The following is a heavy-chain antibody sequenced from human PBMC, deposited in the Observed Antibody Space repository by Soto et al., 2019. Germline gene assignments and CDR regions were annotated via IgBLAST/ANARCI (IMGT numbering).Heavy chain of an antibody. J-gene: IGHJ5*02. Sequence: ASVKVSCKASGYTFISYGITWVRQAPGQGLEWMGWINAYNGNTNYAQKFQGRVTMTTDTSTSTAYMELRSLRSDDTAVYYCARVTRRDGYKAWFDPWGQGTLVTVSS. V-gene: IGHV1-18*04. CDR2: INAYNGNT. CDR3: ARVTRRDGYKAWFDP. D-gene: IGHD5-12*01. CDR1: GYTFISYG.